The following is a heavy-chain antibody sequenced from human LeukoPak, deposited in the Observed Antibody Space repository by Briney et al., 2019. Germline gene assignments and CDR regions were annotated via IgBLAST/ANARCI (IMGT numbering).Heavy chain of an antibody. CDR3: AKDWTGTRIYYGMDV. D-gene: IGHD3/OR15-3a*01. Sequence: GGSLRLSCAASGFTFSSCAMSWARQAPGKGLEWVSGISGGGGSTYCADSVRGRFTISRDNSKNTLYLQMNSLRAEETAVYYCAKDWTGTRIYYGMDVWGQGTTVTVSS. CDR2: ISGGGGST. J-gene: IGHJ6*02. CDR1: GFTFSSCA. V-gene: IGHV3-23*01.